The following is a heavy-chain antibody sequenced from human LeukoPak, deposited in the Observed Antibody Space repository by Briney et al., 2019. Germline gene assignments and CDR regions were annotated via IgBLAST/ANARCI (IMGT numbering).Heavy chain of an antibody. CDR2: ISAYNGNT. J-gene: IGHJ6*02. D-gene: IGHD2-2*01. Sequence: ASVKVSCKASGYTFTSYGISWVRQAPGQGLEWMGWISAYNGNTNYAQKLQGRVTMTTDTSTSTAYMELRSLRSDDTAVYYCATSYCSSTSCQGLYYYYGMDVWGQGTTVTVSS. CDR1: GYTFTSYG. V-gene: IGHV1-18*01. CDR3: ATSYCSSTSCQGLYYYYGMDV.